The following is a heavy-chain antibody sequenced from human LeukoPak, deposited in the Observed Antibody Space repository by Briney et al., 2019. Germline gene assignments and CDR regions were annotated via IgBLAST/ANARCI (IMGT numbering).Heavy chain of an antibody. CDR1: GDSVSNRRAA. CDR3: ASGRTSGWGAFDV. CDR2: TFYRSKWSN. D-gene: IGHD6-19*01. V-gene: IGHV6-1*01. J-gene: IGHJ3*01. Sequence: SQTLSLTCALSGDSVSNRRAAWNWIRQSPERGLEWLGRTFYRSKWSNDYAVSVKSRITISPDTSKNQFSLQLNSMTPEDTAVYYCASGRTSGWGAFDVWGQGTMVTVSS.